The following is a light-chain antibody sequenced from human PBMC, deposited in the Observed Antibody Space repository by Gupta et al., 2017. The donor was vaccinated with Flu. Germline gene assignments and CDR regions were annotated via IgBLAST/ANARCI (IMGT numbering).Light chain of an antibody. J-gene: IGKJ4*01. CDR3: QQRSNGHPQLT. Sequence: EVVLTQSPATLSLSPGDRATLSCRASHSVGRYVAWYQQKPGQAPRLLVSDAADRAAGVKARFSGSGDGADFTLTISSREPEDFAVYYCQQRSNGHPQLTFGGGTKVEIK. CDR1: HSVGRY. CDR2: DAA. V-gene: IGKV3-11*01.